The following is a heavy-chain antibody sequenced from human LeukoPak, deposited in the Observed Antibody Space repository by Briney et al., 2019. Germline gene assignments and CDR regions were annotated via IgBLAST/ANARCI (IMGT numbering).Heavy chain of an antibody. CDR1: GFTFSSYE. CDR2: ISSSGSTI. Sequence: PGGSLRLSCAASGFTFSSYEMNWVRQAPGKGLEWVSYISSSGSTIYYADSVKGRFTISRDNAKNSLYLQMNSLRAEDTAVYYCARDPRAIRGGYFDYWGQGTLATVSS. J-gene: IGHJ4*02. CDR3: ARDPRAIRGGYFDY. V-gene: IGHV3-48*03. D-gene: IGHD4-23*01.